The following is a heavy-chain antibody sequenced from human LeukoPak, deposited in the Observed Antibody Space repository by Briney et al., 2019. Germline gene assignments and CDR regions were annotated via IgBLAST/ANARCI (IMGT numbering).Heavy chain of an antibody. J-gene: IGHJ6*02. CDR3: ARGVRYDSLTGYYGRELTMDV. D-gene: IGHD3-9*01. V-gene: IGHV1-8*01. CDR2: MNPNSGNT. Sequence: ASVKVSCKASGYTFTSYDINWVRQATGQGLEWMGWMNPNSGNTGYAQKFQGRVTMTRNTSISTAYMELSSLRSEDTAVYYCARGVRYDSLTGYYGRELTMDVWGQGTTVTVSS. CDR1: GYTFTSYD.